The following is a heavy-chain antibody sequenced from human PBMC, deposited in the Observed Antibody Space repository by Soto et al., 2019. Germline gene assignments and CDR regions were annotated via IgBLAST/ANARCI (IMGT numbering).Heavy chain of an antibody. V-gene: IGHV3-48*03. Sequence: GGTLRLSCAASGFTFSNYEMNWVRQAPGKGLEWVSYMSSSGSNTNYADSVKGRFTISRDNAKNSLYLQMNRLRAEDTAIYYCAKESTNINNFDHWGQGTLVTVSS. D-gene: IGHD1-26*01. CDR1: GFTFSNYE. CDR2: MSSSGSNT. CDR3: AKESTNINNFDH. J-gene: IGHJ4*02.